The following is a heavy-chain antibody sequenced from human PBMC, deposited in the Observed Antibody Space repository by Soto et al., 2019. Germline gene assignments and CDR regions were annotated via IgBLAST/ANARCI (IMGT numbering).Heavy chain of an antibody. Sequence: PPEARTITCTVSGYTFGSYYISWSRQPAGKGLEWIGRIYTSGSTHYNPSLKSRVTMSVDTSKNQFSLKLSSVTAADTAVYYCARDNSWFGELQSYSYGMDVWGQGTTVTVSS. V-gene: IGHV4-4*07. CDR3: ARDNSWFGELQSYSYGMDV. D-gene: IGHD3-10*01. J-gene: IGHJ6*02. CDR2: IYTSGST. CDR1: GYTFGSYY.